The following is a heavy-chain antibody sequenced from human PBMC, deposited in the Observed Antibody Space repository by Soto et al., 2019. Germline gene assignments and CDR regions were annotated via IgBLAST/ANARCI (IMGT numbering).Heavy chain of an antibody. J-gene: IGHJ4*02. V-gene: IGHV1-8*01. D-gene: IGHD1-26*01. CDR1: AFTYINYD. Sequence: QVQLVQSGAEVKKSGASVRVSCKVSAFTYINYDINWVRQATGQGLEWMGWVNPNSGNTGYAQKFQGRVTMTRNTSISTAYMEVSSLTSEDTAVYYCATHSGSYDFDNWGQGTLVTVSS. CDR3: ATHSGSYDFDN. CDR2: VNPNSGNT.